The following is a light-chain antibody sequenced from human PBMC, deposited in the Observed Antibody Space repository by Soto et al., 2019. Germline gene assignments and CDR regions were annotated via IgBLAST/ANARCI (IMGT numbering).Light chain of an antibody. CDR1: QSVSSY. CDR2: DAS. J-gene: IGKJ5*01. V-gene: IGKV3-11*01. Sequence: EIVWTQSPATLSLSPGERAKISCRASQSVSSYLAWYQQKPGQAHRLLIYDASNRATGIPARFSGSGSGTDFTLTISSLEPEDFAVYYGQQRSNWPPITFGQGTRLEIK. CDR3: QQRSNWPPIT.